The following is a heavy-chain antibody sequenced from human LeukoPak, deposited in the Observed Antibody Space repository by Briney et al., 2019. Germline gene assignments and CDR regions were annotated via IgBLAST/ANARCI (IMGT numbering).Heavy chain of an antibody. J-gene: IGHJ4*02. D-gene: IGHD3-22*01. CDR2: ISSSSSTI. CDR3: ARADYYDSSGYYDY. V-gene: IGHV3-48*01. CDR1: GFTFSSYS. Sequence: GGSLRLSCAASGFTFSSYSMNWVRQAPGKGLEWVSYISSSSSTIYYADSVKGRFTISRDNAKNSPYLQMNSLRAEDTAVYYCARADYYDSSGYYDYWGQGTLVTVSS.